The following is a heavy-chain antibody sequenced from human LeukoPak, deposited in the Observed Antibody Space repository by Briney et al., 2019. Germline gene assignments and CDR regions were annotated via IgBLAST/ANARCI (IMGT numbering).Heavy chain of an antibody. CDR3: AREFLVGREGQAWSYYFDY. D-gene: IGHD2-15*01. V-gene: IGHV1-18*01. CDR2: ISAYNGNT. J-gene: IGHJ4*02. Sequence: ASVKVSCKASGYTFTSYGISWVRQAPGQGLEWMGWISAYNGNTNYAQKLQGRVTMTTDTSTSTAYMELSSLRSEDTAVYYCAREFLVGREGQAWSYYFDYWGQGTLVTVSS. CDR1: GYTFTSYG.